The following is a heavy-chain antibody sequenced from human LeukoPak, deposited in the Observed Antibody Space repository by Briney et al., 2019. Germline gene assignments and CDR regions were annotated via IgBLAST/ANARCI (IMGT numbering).Heavy chain of an antibody. CDR2: ISSSSSTI. J-gene: IGHJ6*03. Sequence: GGSLRLSCAASGSTFSSYSMNWVRQAPGKGLEWVSYISSSSSTIYYADSVKGRFTISRDNAKNSLYLQMNSLRAEDTAVYYCARVDTAYYYMDVWGKGTTVTVSS. V-gene: IGHV3-48*01. D-gene: IGHD5-18*01. CDR1: GSTFSSYS. CDR3: ARVDTAYYYMDV.